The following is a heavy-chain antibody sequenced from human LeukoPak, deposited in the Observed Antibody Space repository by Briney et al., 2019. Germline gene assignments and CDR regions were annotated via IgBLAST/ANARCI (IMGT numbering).Heavy chain of an antibody. D-gene: IGHD7-27*01. J-gene: IGHJ5*02. CDR2: ISNSGDTR. CDR3: GRDVRGRTPLKLGMKWFDP. Sequence: GGSLRLSCAASGFTFSDYYMSWIRQAPEKGLEWLAYISNSGDTRKYADSVTGRFTISRDNAKNSVFLQMNSLRAEDSGVYYCGRDVRGRTPLKLGMKWFDPWGQGTRVTVSS. CDR1: GFTFSDYY. V-gene: IGHV3-11*01.